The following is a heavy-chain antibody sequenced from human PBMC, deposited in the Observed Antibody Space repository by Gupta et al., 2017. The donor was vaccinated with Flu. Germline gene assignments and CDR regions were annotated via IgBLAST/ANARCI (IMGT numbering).Heavy chain of an antibody. CDR3: ARVGTGTTNDY. J-gene: IGHJ4*02. D-gene: IGHD1-1*01. Sequence: WVRQMPGKGLEWMGIIYPGDSDTRYSPSFQGQVTISADKSISTAYLQWSSLKASDTAMYFCARVGTGTTNDYWGQGTLVTVSS. V-gene: IGHV5-51*01. CDR2: IYPGDSDT.